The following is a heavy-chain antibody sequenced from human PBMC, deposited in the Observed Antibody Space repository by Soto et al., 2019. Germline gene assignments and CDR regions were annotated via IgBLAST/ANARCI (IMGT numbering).Heavy chain of an antibody. CDR2: INPNSGGT. D-gene: IGHD2-2*01. J-gene: IGHJ6*02. CDR1: GYTLTGYY. V-gene: IGHV1-2*04. Sequence: ASVKVSCKASGYTLTGYYMHWVRQAPGQGLEWMGWINPNSGGTNYAQKFQGWVTMTRDTSISTAYMELSRLRSDDTAVYYCARDGREYCSSTSCPQGYGMDVWGQGTTVTVSS. CDR3: ARDGREYCSSTSCPQGYGMDV.